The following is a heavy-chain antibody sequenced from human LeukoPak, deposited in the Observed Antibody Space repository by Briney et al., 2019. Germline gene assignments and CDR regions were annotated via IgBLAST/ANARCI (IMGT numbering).Heavy chain of an antibody. CDR2: ISAYNGNT. Sequence: EASVKVSCKASGGTFSSYAISWVRQAPGQGLEWMGWISAYNGNTNYAQKLQGRVTMTTDTSTSTAYMELRSLRSDDTAVYYCARDGGRGGAFDIWGQGTMVTVSS. D-gene: IGHD3-10*01. J-gene: IGHJ3*02. CDR1: GGTFSSYA. V-gene: IGHV1-18*01. CDR3: ARDGGRGGAFDI.